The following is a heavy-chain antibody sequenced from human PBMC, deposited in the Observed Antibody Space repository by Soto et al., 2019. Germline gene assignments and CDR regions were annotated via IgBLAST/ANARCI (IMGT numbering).Heavy chain of an antibody. V-gene: IGHV4-30-4*01. CDR3: AREGVGEYSYGFDGMDV. CDR1: GGSISSGNYY. J-gene: IGHJ6*01. CDR2: IYYSGST. D-gene: IGHD5-18*01. Sequence: SETLSLTCTASGGSISSGNYYWSWIRQPPGKGLEWIGYIYYSGSTYYNPSLKSRVTISVDTSKNQFSLKLSSVTAADTAVYYCAREGVGEYSYGFDGMDVWGQGTTVTVSS.